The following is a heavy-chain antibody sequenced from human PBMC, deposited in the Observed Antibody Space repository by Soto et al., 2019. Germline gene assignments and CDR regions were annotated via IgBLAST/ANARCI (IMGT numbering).Heavy chain of an antibody. J-gene: IGHJ4*01. Sequence: QPGGSLRLSCVASGFSFSSYDMSWVRQAPGKGLEWVSFIIGNSGTTYYADSVKGRFTISRDNSKNTLYLQMSRLGAEDTAAYYCAKGSTYSFCFEHWGQGTLVTVSS. V-gene: IGHV3-23*01. CDR1: GFSFSSYD. D-gene: IGHD5-18*01. CDR3: AKGSTYSFCFEH. CDR2: IIGNSGTT.